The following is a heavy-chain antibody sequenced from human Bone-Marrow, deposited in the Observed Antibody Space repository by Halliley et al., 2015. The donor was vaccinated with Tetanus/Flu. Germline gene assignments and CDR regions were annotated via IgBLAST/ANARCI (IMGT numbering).Heavy chain of an antibody. Sequence: TLSLTCTVSGDSISDGGLYWAWIRQHPGKGLEWIGYVHPSGNTYYNPSLKSRLSMSLDTSQNQFSLKVHSVTPADTAMYYCARVIPGTPFDAWGQGLLVAVSS. CDR3: ARVIPGTPFDA. V-gene: IGHV4-31*03. D-gene: IGHD2-15*01. J-gene: IGHJ5*02. CDR1: GDSISDGGLY. CDR2: VHPSGNT.